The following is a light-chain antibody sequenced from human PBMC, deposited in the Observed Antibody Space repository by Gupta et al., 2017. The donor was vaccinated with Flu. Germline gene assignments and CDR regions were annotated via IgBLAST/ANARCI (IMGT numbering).Light chain of an antibody. CDR1: SSDIGCHNY. CDR3: SSYRSSITLGV. Sequence: HSPLTQPTSVSRSPGQSITISCTGTSSDIGCHNYVSWHQQHPGKAPKVLIYEINKRPSGVSDRFSGSKSGNAASLTICGLQAEDEAEYYCSSYRSSITLGVFGGGTKLTVL. J-gene: IGLJ2*01. V-gene: IGLV2-14*01. CDR2: EIN.